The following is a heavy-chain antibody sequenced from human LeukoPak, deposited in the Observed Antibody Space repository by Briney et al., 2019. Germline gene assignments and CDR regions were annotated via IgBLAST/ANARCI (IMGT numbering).Heavy chain of an antibody. CDR3: ARDKSGQILSNYYYGMDV. CDR2: IYNSGSS. D-gene: IGHD7-27*01. J-gene: IGHJ6*02. V-gene: IGHV4-30-4*01. CDR1: GGSISSGDYY. Sequence: SQTLSLTCTVSGGSISSGDYYWSWIRQPPGKGLEWVGYIYNSGSSYYNPSLKSRLTMSVDTSKNQFSLKLSSVTAADTAVYYCARDKSGQILSNYYYGMDVWGPGTTVTVSS.